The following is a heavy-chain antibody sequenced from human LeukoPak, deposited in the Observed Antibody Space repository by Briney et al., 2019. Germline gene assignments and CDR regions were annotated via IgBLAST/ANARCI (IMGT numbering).Heavy chain of an antibody. D-gene: IGHD3-10*01. CDR1: GFTVSSNY. V-gene: IGHV3-53*01. CDR2: IYSGGST. CDR3: ASGSGSYRTPYYYMDV. J-gene: IGHJ6*03. Sequence: GGSLRLSCAASGFTVSSNYMSWVRQAPGKGLEWVSVIYSGGSTYYADSVKGRFTISRDDSKNTLYLQMNSLRAEDTAVYYCASGSGSYRTPYYYMDVWGTGTTVTVSS.